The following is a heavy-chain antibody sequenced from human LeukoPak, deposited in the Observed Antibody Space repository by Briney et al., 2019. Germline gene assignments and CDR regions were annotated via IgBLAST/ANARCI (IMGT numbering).Heavy chain of an antibody. D-gene: IGHD4-23*01. CDR3: AREALYGGNSPFFMAYSFDY. Sequence: SETLSLTCTVSGVSISSGSYYWSWIRQPAGKGLEWIGLIYTSGSANYNPSLESRVTISVDTSKNQFSLNLSSVTAADTAVYYCAREALYGGNSPFFMAYSFDYWGQGTLVTVSS. J-gene: IGHJ4*02. CDR2: IYTSGSA. V-gene: IGHV4-61*02. CDR1: GVSISSGSYY.